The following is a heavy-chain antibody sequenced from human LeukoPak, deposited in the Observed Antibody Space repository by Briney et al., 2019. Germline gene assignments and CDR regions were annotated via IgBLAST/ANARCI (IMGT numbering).Heavy chain of an antibody. CDR1: GFSLSTSGVG. V-gene: IGHV2-5*02. Sequence: SGSTLVNPTQTLTLTCSFSGFSLSTSGVGVGWIRQPPGKALEWLALIYWDDDKRYSPSLKSRLTITKDTSKNQVVLTMTNMDPVDTATYYCARRCSGPSCYVYWGQGTLVTVSS. CDR3: ARRCSGPSCYVY. J-gene: IGHJ4*02. D-gene: IGHD2-2*01. CDR2: IYWDDDK.